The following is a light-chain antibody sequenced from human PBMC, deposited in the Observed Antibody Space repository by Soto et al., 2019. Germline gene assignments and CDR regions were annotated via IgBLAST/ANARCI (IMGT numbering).Light chain of an antibody. CDR2: EVS. V-gene: IGLV2-14*01. Sequence: QSALAQPASVSGSPGQSIAISCTGTSSDVGAYNYVSWYQQHPGKAPKLIVHEVSDRPSGVSDRFSGSKSGNTASLTISGLQAEDEADYYCSSYTGAYTLVFGTGTKLTGL. CDR3: SSYTGAYTLV. CDR1: SSDVGAYNY. J-gene: IGLJ1*01.